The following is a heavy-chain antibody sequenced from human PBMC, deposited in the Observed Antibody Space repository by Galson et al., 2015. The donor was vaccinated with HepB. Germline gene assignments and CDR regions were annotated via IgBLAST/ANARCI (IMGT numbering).Heavy chain of an antibody. Sequence: SLRLSCAASGFTFSYYAMSWVRQAPGKGLEWVSTFSGVNSDTYYADSVKGRFTVSRDNSKNQVYLQMNSLRSEDTAVYYCAKDREGDTGDFDSWGQGTLVTVSS. CDR2: FSGVNSDT. J-gene: IGHJ4*02. CDR1: GFTFSYYA. V-gene: IGHV3-23*01. D-gene: IGHD5-18*01. CDR3: AKDREGDTGDFDS.